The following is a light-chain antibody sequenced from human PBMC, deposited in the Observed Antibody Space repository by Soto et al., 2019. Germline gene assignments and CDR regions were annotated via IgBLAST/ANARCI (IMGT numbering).Light chain of an antibody. CDR2: GAS. J-gene: IGKJ5*01. Sequence: EIVLTQSPGTLSLSVGETATLSCRASQSVSRNSLTWYQQRPGQAPTLLISGASSRATGIPDRFSGSGSGTDFTLTISRLEPDDFATYYCQHYNSYSEAFGQGARLEIK. CDR1: QSVSRNS. CDR3: QHYNSYSEA. V-gene: IGKV3-20*01.